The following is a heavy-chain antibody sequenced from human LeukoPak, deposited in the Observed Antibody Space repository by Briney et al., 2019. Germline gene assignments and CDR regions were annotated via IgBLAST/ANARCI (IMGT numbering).Heavy chain of an antibody. CDR3: ARGGKIAVAGTRSSQYFQH. CDR2: ISSNGGNT. D-gene: IGHD6-19*01. Sequence: PGGSLRLSCAASGFTFSSYAMHWVRQAPGKGLEYVSAISSNGGNTYYANSVKDRFTISRDNSKNTLYLQMGSLRPEDVAVYYCARGGKIAVAGTRSSQYFQHWGQGTLVTVSS. V-gene: IGHV3-64*01. CDR1: GFTFSSYA. J-gene: IGHJ1*01.